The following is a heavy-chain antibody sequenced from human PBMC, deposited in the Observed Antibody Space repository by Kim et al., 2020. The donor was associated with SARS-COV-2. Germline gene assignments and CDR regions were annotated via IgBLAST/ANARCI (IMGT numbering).Heavy chain of an antibody. CDR1: GFTFSSYA. V-gene: IGHV3-30*04. J-gene: IGHJ6*01. CDR3: ARDWYSSSWYQSDYYYYG. Sequence: GGSLRLSCAASGFTFSSYAMHWVRQAPGKGLEWVAVISYDGSNKYYADSVKGRFTISRDNSKNTLYLQMNSLRAEDTAVYYCARDWYSSSWYQSDYYYYG. D-gene: IGHD6-13*01. CDR2: ISYDGSNK.